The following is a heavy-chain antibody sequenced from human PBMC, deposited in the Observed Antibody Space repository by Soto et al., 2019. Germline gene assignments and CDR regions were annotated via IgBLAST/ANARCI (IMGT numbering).Heavy chain of an antibody. CDR2: ISSSSSYI. D-gene: IGHD1-26*01. Sequence: EVQLVESRGGLVKPGGSLRLSCAASGFTFSSYSMNWVRQAPGKGLEWVSSISSSSSYIYYADSVKGRFTISRDNAKNSLYLQMNSLRAEDTAVYYCARDEGGDWYFDLWGRGTLVTVSS. CDR3: ARDEGGDWYFDL. J-gene: IGHJ2*01. CDR1: GFTFSSYS. V-gene: IGHV3-21*01.